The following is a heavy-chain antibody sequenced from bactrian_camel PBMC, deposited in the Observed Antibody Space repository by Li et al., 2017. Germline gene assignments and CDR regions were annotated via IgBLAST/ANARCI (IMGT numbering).Heavy chain of an antibody. Sequence: HVQLVESGGGSVQAGGSLRLSCTISGIGYDGYCMGWFRQVPGKEREGVAVIDSDGLAKYADSVKGRFTISRNVLPERLSLQMTRLKAEDTAMYYCAAGPDEGREKHLTADQVLSIRRNNFWGQVTQVTVS. D-gene: IGHD3*01. V-gene: IGHV3S55*01. CDR1: GIGYDGYC. J-gene: IGHJ4*01. CDR2: IDSDGLA. CDR3: AAGPDEGREKHLTADQVLSIRRNNF.